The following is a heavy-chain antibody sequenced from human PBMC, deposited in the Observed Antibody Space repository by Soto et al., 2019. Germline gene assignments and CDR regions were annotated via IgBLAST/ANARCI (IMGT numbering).Heavy chain of an antibody. V-gene: IGHV3-53*01. CDR1: GFSVSNNH. CDR3: AGRLTTAASLDY. CDR2: IHGGGST. J-gene: IGHJ4*02. Sequence: VQLVESGGGLIQPGGSLRLSCAASGFSVSNNHMTWIRQTAGKGLELVSFIHGGGSTSYADSVKGRFTISRDNSKNTLYLKMDRLRAEDTAIYYCAGRLTTAASLDYWGQGTLVTVSS. D-gene: IGHD3-16*01.